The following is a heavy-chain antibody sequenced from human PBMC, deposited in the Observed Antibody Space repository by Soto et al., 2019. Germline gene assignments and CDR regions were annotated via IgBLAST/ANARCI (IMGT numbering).Heavy chain of an antibody. J-gene: IGHJ4*02. V-gene: IGHV1-69*13. CDR1: GGTFSSYA. CDR2: IIPIFGTA. CDR3: ARGCVQWQQLTFDY. Sequence: ASVKVSCKASGGTFSSYAISWVRQAPGQGLEWMGGIIPIFGTANYAQKFQGRVTITADESTSTAYMELSSLRSEDTAVYYCARGCVQWQQLTFDYWGQGTLVTVSS. D-gene: IGHD6-13*01.